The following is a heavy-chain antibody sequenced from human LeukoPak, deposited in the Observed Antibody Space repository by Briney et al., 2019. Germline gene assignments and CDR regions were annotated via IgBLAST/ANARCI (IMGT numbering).Heavy chain of an antibody. J-gene: IGHJ4*02. CDR3: AHTMVRGIILDY. CDR2: IYWHDDK. D-gene: IGHD3-10*01. CDR1: GFSLRTSGVG. Sequence: ESGPTLVKPTQTLTLTCTFSGFSLRTSGVGVGWIRQPPGKALGWLALIYWHDDKRYSPSLKRRLTITKDTSKNQVVLTMTNMDPVDTATYYCAHTMVRGIILDYWGQGTLVTVSS. V-gene: IGHV2-5*01.